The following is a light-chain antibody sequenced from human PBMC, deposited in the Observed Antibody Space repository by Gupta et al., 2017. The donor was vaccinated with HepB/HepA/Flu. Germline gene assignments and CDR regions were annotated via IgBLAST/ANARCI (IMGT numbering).Light chain of an antibody. CDR1: QSLTSSY. Sequence: EIVLTQSPGTLSLSPGERATLSCRASQSLTSSYLAWYQQKPGQAPRLLIYGASSRATGIPDRFSGRGSGTDFTLTISRLEPEDFAVYYCQQYVNSPRTFGQGTKVEIK. V-gene: IGKV3-20*01. CDR3: QQYVNSPRT. J-gene: IGKJ1*01. CDR2: GAS.